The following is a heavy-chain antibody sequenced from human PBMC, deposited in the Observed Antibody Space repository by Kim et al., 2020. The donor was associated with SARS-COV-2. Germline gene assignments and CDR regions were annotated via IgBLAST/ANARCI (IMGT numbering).Heavy chain of an antibody. Sequence: VKDRFTIPREHAKNSLYLQMNSLRAEETAVYYCAREVYDSSGHYRGDFDYWGQGTLVTVSS. D-gene: IGHD3-22*01. J-gene: IGHJ4*02. V-gene: IGHV3-21*01. CDR3: AREVYDSSGHYRGDFDY.